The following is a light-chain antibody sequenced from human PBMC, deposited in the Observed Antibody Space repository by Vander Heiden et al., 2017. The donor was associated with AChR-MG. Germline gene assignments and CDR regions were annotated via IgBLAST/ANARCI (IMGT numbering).Light chain of an antibody. CDR2: RAS. Sequence: EIVLTQSPVTLSLSPGDRATLSCRASQSVGIYLAWYQHKPGQAPSLLIHRASNRAAGVPTRFSGSGSGTDFTLTISRVEPEDFAVYYCQQRSSWPRTFGQGTKVEVK. V-gene: IGKV3-11*01. CDR3: QQRSSWPRT. J-gene: IGKJ1*01. CDR1: QSVGIY.